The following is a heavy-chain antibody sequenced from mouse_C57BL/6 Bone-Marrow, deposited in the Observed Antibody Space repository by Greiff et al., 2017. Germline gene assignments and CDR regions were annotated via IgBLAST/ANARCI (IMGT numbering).Heavy chain of an antibody. V-gene: IGHV14-2*01. D-gene: IGHD1-1*02. CDR1: GFNITDYY. Sequence: VQLQQSGAELVKPGASVKLSCTASGFNITDYYMHWVKQRTEQGLEWIGSIDPEDGETKYDPKFQGKATMTADTSSNTAYLQLSSLTSEDAAVYYCARGPMEDWFAYWGQGALVTVSA. CDR2: IDPEDGET. J-gene: IGHJ3*01. CDR3: ARGPMEDWFAY.